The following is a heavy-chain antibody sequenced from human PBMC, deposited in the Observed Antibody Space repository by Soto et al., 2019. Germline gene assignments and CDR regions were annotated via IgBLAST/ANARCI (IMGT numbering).Heavy chain of an antibody. D-gene: IGHD3-3*01. Sequence: QVKLVQSGAEVKKPGASVKVSCKASGYTFTSYGISWVRQAPGQGLEWMGWISAYNGNTNYAQKLQGRVTMTTDTSTSTAYMELRSLRSDDTAVYYCARVVTIFGVVITLDYWGQGTLVTVSS. V-gene: IGHV1-18*01. CDR1: GYTFTSYG. J-gene: IGHJ4*02. CDR2: ISAYNGNT. CDR3: ARVVTIFGVVITLDY.